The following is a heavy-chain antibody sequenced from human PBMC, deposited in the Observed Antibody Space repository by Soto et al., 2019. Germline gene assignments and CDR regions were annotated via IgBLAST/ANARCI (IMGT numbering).Heavy chain of an antibody. V-gene: IGHV3-23*01. CDR1: GFTFSSYI. Sequence: GGSLRLSCAASGFTFSSYIVSWVRQAPGKGLEWVSAISGTGGDTYYADSVKGRFTISSDNSKHTLYLQMNSLRAEDTAVYYCAKTFSSGWLFDCWGQGTLVTVSS. J-gene: IGHJ4*02. CDR2: ISGTGGDT. D-gene: IGHD6-19*01. CDR3: AKTFSSGWLFDC.